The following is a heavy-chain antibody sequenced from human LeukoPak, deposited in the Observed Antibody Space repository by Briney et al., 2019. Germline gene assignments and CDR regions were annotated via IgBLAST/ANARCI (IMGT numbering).Heavy chain of an antibody. CDR3: ARHKGEVVQLWDYFDY. Sequence: GESLKISCKGSGYSFTSYWIGWVRQMPGKGLEWMGIIYPGDSDTRYSPSFQGQVTISADKSISTAYLQWSSLKASDTAMYYCARHKGEVVQLWDYFDYWGQGTLVTVSS. CDR2: IYPGDSDT. D-gene: IGHD5-18*01. V-gene: IGHV5-51*01. J-gene: IGHJ4*02. CDR1: GYSFTSYW.